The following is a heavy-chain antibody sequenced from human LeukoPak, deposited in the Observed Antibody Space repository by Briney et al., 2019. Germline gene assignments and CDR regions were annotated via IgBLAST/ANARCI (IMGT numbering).Heavy chain of an antibody. V-gene: IGHV3-11*04. CDR3: AGYSSGWFGAFHI. D-gene: IGHD6-19*01. CDR2: IISTGGTI. CDR1: GFTFSDYY. Sequence: GGSLRLSCAASGFTFSDYYMSWIRQAPGKGLELLSYIISTGGTIYYADSVKGRFTISRDNAKNSLYLQMNSLRAEDTAVYYCAGYSSGWFGAFHIWGQGTMVTVSS. J-gene: IGHJ3*02.